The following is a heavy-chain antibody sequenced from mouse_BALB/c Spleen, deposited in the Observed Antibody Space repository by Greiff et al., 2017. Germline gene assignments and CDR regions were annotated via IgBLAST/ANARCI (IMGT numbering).Heavy chain of an antibody. D-gene: IGHD2-2*01. J-gene: IGHJ3*01. CDR3: ARQGKGSYGYEFAY. Sequence: EVKLVESGGGLVQPGGSLKLSCAASGFTFSSYTMSWVRQTPEKRLEWVAYISNGGGSTYYPDTVKGRFTISRDNAKNTLYLQMSSLKSEDTAMYYCARQGKGSYGYEFAYWGQGTLVTVSA. CDR2: ISNGGGST. CDR1: GFTFSSYT. V-gene: IGHV5-12-2*01.